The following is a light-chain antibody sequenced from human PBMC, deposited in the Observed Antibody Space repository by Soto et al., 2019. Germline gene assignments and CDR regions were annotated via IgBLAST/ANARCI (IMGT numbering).Light chain of an antibody. V-gene: IGKV1-5*03. J-gene: IGKJ1*01. CDR2: WAS. CDR1: QSISSW. CDR3: QQHYSTPRT. Sequence: DIQMTQSPSTLSASVGDRVTITCRASQSISSWLAWYQQKPGQPPRLLISWASTREFGVPDRFSGTGSGTDFTLTIRSLQSEDVAVYYCQQHYSTPRTFGQGTKVEIK.